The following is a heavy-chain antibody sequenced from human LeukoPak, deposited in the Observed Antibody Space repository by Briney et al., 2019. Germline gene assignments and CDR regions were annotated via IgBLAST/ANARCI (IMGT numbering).Heavy chain of an antibody. CDR3: AKDDAWGRFYH. V-gene: IGHV3-21*04. Sequence: PGGSLRLSCAASGFTFSTYSMNWVRQAPGKGLEWVSSISSSSNYIYYADSVKGRFTVTRDNSRNTLYLQMNSLRAEDTGVYYCAKDDAWGRFYHWGQGTLVTVSS. CDR1: GFTFSTYS. CDR2: ISSSSNYI. D-gene: IGHD3-16*01. J-gene: IGHJ1*01.